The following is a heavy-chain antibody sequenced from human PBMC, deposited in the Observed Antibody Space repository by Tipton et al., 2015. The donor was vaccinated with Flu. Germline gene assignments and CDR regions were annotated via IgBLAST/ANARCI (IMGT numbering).Heavy chain of an antibody. CDR3: ARGRDSGHFFDY. J-gene: IGHJ4*02. Sequence: GSLRLSCAASGFISGDFWMSWLRQAPGKGLEWVANIKQDGSETDYVDSVKGRFSISRDNAKNSVYLQMISLRAEDTAVYYCARGRDSGHFFDYWGQGTLVTVSS. D-gene: IGHD5-12*01. CDR1: GFISGDFW. CDR2: IKQDGSET. V-gene: IGHV3-7*01.